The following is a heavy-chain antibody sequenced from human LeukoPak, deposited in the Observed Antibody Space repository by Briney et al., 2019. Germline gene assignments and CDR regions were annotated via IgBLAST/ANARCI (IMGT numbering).Heavy chain of an antibody. CDR1: GFNFNNYA. V-gene: IGHV3-23*01. J-gene: IGHJ4*02. CDR2: IGGSGVST. CDR3: AKDLGGATIVYFDY. D-gene: IGHD1-26*01. Sequence: GGSLRLSCAVSGFNFNNYAMTWVRQAPGKGLEWVSAIGGSGVSTFYGDSVKGRFSISRDNSKNTLYLQMNSLRAEDTAIYYCAKDLGGATIVYFDYWGQGTLVTVSS.